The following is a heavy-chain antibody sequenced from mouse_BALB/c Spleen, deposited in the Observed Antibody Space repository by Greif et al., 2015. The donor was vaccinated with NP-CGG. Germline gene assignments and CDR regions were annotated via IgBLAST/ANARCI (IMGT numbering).Heavy chain of an antibody. CDR1: GYTFTSYW. CDR2: INPSNGRT. V-gene: IGHV1S81*02. CDR3: ARGDGFAY. Sequence: VQLQQSGAELVKPGASVKLSCKASGYTFTSYWMHWVKQRPGQGLEWIGEINPSNGRTNYNEKFKSKATLTVDKSSSTAYMQLSSLTSEDSAVYYCARGDGFAYWGQGTLVTVSA. J-gene: IGHJ3*01.